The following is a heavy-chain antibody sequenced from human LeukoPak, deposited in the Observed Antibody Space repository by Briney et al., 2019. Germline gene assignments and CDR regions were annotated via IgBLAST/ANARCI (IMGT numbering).Heavy chain of an antibody. D-gene: IGHD2-21*02. CDR1: GYTFTSYG. J-gene: IGHJ5*02. CDR3: ARRDCVGDCYSNWFDP. CDR2: INPRRDST. V-gene: IGHV1-46*01. Sequence: ASVKVSCKASGYTFTSYGISWVRQAPGQGLEWMGIINPRRDSTGYAQKFQGRITMTTDMSTRTVYMELSSLESEDTAVYYCARRDCVGDCYSNWFDPWGQGTLVTVSS.